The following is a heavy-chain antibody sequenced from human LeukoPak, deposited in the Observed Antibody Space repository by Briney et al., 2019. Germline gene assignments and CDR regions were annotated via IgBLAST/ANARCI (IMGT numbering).Heavy chain of an antibody. D-gene: IGHD2-15*01. V-gene: IGHV1-8*02. CDR3: ARVGSRNIVVVVAATQGYAFDI. J-gene: IGHJ3*02. CDR1: GGTFSSYA. CDR2: MNPNSGNT. Sequence: ASVKVSCKASGGTFSSYAISWVRQATGQGLEWMGWMNPNSGNTGYAQKFQGRVTMTRNTSISTAYMELSSLRSEDTAVYYCARVGSRNIVVVVAATQGYAFDIWGQGTMVTVSS.